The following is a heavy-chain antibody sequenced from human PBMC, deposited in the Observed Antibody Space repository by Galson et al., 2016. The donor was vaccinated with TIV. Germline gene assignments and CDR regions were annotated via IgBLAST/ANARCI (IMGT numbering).Heavy chain of an antibody. D-gene: IGHD1-1*01. V-gene: IGHV1-2*02. J-gene: IGHJ6*02. CDR3: ARDRRRGYLSYKGMDV. CDR1: GYTFTGYF. CDR2: INPNSGGT. Sequence: SVKVSCKASGYTFTGYFMHWVRQAPGQGFEWMGWINPNSGGTNFAQKFQDRVTMTRDTSISTVYMEVSRLKTDDTAVYYCARDRRRGYLSYKGMDVWGQGTTVIVAS.